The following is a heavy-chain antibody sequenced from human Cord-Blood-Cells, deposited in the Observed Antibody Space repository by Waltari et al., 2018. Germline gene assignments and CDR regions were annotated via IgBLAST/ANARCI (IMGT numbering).Heavy chain of an antibody. V-gene: IGHV1-69*01. Sequence: QVQLVQSGAEVKKPGSSVKVSCKASGGPFSSYAISWVRQAPGQGLEWMGGIIPIFGTANYAQKFQGRVTITADESTSTSYMELSSLRSEDTAVYYCATSLPQGADHSSDYWGQGTLVTVSS. J-gene: IGHJ4*02. CDR1: GGPFSSYA. CDR2: IIPIFGTA. CDR3: ATSLPQGADHSSDY. D-gene: IGHD3-16*01.